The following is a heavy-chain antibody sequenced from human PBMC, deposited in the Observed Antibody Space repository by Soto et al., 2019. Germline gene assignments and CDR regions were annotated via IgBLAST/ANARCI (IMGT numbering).Heavy chain of an antibody. V-gene: IGHV3-21*01. CDR2: ISSSSSYI. Sequence: EVQLVESGGGLVKPGGSLRLSCAASGFTFSSYSMNWVRQAPGKGLEWVSSISSSSSYIYYADSVKGRFTISRDNAKNSLYMQMNRLRAEDTAVYYCARDNLDYYYGMDVWGQGTTVTVSS. CDR3: ARDNLDYYYGMDV. J-gene: IGHJ6*02. CDR1: GFTFSSYS.